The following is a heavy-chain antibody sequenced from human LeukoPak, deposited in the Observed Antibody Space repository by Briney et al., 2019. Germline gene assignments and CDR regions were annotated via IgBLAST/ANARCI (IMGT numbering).Heavy chain of an antibody. CDR3: ARRQGPWYSSGFLDY. CDR2: INHSGST. D-gene: IGHD6-25*01. J-gene: IGHJ4*02. Sequence: SETLSLTCTVSGGSISSGSYYWSWIRQPPGKGLEWIGEINHSGSTNYNPSLKSRVTISVDTSKNQFSLKLSSVTAADTAVYYCARRQGPWYSSGFLDYWGQGTLVTVSS. CDR1: GGSISSGSYY. V-gene: IGHV4-39*07.